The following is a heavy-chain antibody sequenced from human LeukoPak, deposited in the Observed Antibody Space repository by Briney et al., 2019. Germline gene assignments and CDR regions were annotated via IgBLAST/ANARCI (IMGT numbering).Heavy chain of an antibody. CDR3: ARAGTASARQFDY. CDR1: GGPIRDFY. CDR2: IYYSGST. J-gene: IGHJ4*02. V-gene: IGHV4-59*08. Sequence: SETLSLTCTVSGGPIRDFYWSWIRQPPGKGLEWIGYIYYSGSTNYNPSLKSRVTISVDTSKNQFSLKLSSVTAADTAVYYCARAGTASARQFDYWGQGTLVTVSS. D-gene: IGHD6-6*01.